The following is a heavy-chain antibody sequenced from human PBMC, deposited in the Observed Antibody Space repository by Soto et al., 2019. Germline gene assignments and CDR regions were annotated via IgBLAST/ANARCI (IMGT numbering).Heavy chain of an antibody. Sequence: QVQLVQSGAEVKKPGSSVKVYGKASGGTFSSYSINWVRQAPGQGLEWMGEIIPICGTANYAQEFQGRVTITAAESTRTAYMQLSSLRSEETAVYYCARDGGRHSGGIEYWGQGTLVTVSS. CDR2: IIPICGTA. V-gene: IGHV1-69*01. D-gene: IGHD1-26*01. J-gene: IGHJ4*02. CDR3: ARDGGRHSGGIEY. CDR1: GGTFSSYS.